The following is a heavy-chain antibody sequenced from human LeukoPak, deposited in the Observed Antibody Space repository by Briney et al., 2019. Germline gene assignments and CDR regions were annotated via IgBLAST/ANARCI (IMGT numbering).Heavy chain of an antibody. V-gene: IGHV3-23*01. CDR3: AKGGDFWSGTYNWFDP. D-gene: IGHD3-3*01. CDR1: GFTFSTYV. CDR2: ISGSGGST. Sequence: GGSLRLSCAASGFTFSTYVMSWVRQAPGKGLEWVSTISGSGGSTNYADSVKGRFTISRDNSKNTLYLQMNSLRAEDTAVYYCAKGGDFWSGTYNWFDPWGQGTLVTVSS. J-gene: IGHJ5*02.